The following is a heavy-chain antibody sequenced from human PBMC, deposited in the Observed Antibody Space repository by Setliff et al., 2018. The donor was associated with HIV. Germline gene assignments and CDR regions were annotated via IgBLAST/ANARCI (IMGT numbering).Heavy chain of an antibody. J-gene: IGHJ4*02. CDR3: ARLRHTYYYDSSYFDY. D-gene: IGHD3-22*01. CDR1: GGSISSYY. CDR2: IYTSGST. V-gene: IGHV4-4*07. Sequence: KSSETLSLTCTVSGGSISSYYWSWIRQPAGKGLEWIGRIYTSGSTNYNPSLKSRVTMSVDTSKNQFSLKLSSATAADTAVYYCARLRHTYYYDSSYFDYWGQGTLVTVSS.